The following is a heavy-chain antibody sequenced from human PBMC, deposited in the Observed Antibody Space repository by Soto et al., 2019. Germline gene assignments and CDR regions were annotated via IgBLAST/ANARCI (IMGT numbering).Heavy chain of an antibody. J-gene: IGHJ4*02. CDR1: GYSFSSYG. V-gene: IGHV1-18*01. CDR2: INPNNGNR. CDR3: ARDRLRGYDSSGFYS. Sequence: QVQLEQSGAELRKPGASVKVSCKASGYSFSSYGMNWVRQAPGQGLEWMGWINPNNGNRNYAQKFEERVTMTTATSTNTVFLELRSLKSDDTAIYYCARDRLRGYDSSGFYSWGQGTLVTVSS. D-gene: IGHD3-22*01.